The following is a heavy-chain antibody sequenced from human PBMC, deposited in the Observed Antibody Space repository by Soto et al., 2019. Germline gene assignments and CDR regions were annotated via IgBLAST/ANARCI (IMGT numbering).Heavy chain of an antibody. CDR1: GYTFTSYD. Sequence: QVQLVQSGAEVKKPGASVKVSCKASGYTFTSYDINWVRKATGQGLEWMGWMNPNSGNTGYAQKFQGRVTMTRNTSISTAYMDLSSLRSEDTAVYYCARERSAAGTGWFDPWGQGTLVTFSS. D-gene: IGHD6-13*01. J-gene: IGHJ5*02. CDR3: ARERSAAGTGWFDP. V-gene: IGHV1-8*01. CDR2: MNPNSGNT.